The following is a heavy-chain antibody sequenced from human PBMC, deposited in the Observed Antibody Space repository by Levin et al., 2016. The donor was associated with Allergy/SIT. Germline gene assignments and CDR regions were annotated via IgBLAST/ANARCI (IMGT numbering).Heavy chain of an antibody. J-gene: IGHJ4*02. Sequence: SETLSLTCTVSGGSISSSNYYWGWIRQPPGKGLEWIGSIYYTGSTYYNPSLKSRVTMSVDMSKNQFSLRLSSVTAADTAIYYCASSLVRPTWTEFYFFDYWGLGTLVTVSS. D-gene: IGHD1-26*01. CDR1: GGSISSSNYY. V-gene: IGHV4-39*01. CDR3: ASSLVRPTWTEFYFFDY. CDR2: IYYTGST.